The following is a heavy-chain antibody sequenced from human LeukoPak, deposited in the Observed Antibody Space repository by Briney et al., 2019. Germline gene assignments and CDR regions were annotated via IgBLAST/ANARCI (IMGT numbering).Heavy chain of an antibody. V-gene: IGHV3-33*08. CDR3: ARAPLRRSKPAAIAYGMDV. CDR1: GFTVSSSY. D-gene: IGHD2-2*01. J-gene: IGHJ6*02. CDR2: IWYDGSNK. Sequence: GGSLRLSCVASGFTVSSSYMSWVRQAPGKGLEWVAVIWYDGSNKYYADSVKGRFTISRDNSKNTLYLQMNSLRAEDTAVYYCARAPLRRSKPAAIAYGMDVWGQGTTVTVSS.